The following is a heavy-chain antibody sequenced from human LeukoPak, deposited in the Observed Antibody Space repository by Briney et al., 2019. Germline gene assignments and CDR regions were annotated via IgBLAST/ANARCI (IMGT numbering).Heavy chain of an antibody. D-gene: IGHD3-22*01. CDR2: MNPNSDNT. CDR3: ARAADSSGYFNWFDP. Sequence: GASVKVSCKASGYTFTSYNINWVRQATGQGLEWMGWMNPNSDNTGYAQKFQGRVTMTRNTSISTAYMELTSLRSEDTAVYYCARAADSSGYFNWFDPWGQGTLVTVSS. V-gene: IGHV1-8*01. J-gene: IGHJ5*02. CDR1: GYTFTSYN.